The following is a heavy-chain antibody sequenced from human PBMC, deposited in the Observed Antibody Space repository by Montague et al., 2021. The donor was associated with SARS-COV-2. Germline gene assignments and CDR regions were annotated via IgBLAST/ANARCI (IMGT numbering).Heavy chain of an antibody. CDR2: IKHDGRKK. CDR1: GFTFSAYC. D-gene: IGHD2-21*02. V-gene: IGHV3-7*01. CDR3: ARGGPTKCNGDCYSLF. J-gene: IGHJ4*02. Sequence: SLRLSCAASGFTFSAYCMSWVRQAPGKGLEWVANIKHDGRKKYYVDSVKGRFTISRDNAKNSLYLQMNSLRAEDTAVYYCARGGPTKCNGDCYSLFWGQGTLVTVSS.